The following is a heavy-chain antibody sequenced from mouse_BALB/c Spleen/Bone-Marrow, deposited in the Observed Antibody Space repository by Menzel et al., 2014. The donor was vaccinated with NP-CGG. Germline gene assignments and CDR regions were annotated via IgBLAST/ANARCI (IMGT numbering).Heavy chain of an antibody. V-gene: IGHV3-6*02. Sequence: EVQLQESGPGLVKPSQSLSLSCSVTGYSITSDYYWNWIRQFPGNKLEWMGYISYDGSNNYNPSLKNRISITRDTSKNQLYLKLNSVTTEDTATYYCEREPYDGSLFDFLGQGTTLTISS. CDR1: GYSITSDYY. J-gene: IGHJ2*01. CDR2: ISYDGSN. D-gene: IGHD2-3*01. CDR3: EREPYDGSLFDF.